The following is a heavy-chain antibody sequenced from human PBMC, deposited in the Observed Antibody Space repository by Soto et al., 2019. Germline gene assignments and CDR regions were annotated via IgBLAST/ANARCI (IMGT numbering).Heavy chain of an antibody. CDR3: AHSLIVLVPAAERYYFDY. CDR1: GFSLSTSGVG. V-gene: IGHV2-5*02. D-gene: IGHD2-2*01. Sequence: QITLKESGPTLVKPTQTLTLTCTFSGFSLSTSGVGVGWIRQPPGKALEWLALIYWDDDKRYSPSLKSRLTIPKDTSKNQVVLTMTNMDPVDTATYYCAHSLIVLVPAAERYYFDYWGQGTLVTVSS. CDR2: IYWDDDK. J-gene: IGHJ4*02.